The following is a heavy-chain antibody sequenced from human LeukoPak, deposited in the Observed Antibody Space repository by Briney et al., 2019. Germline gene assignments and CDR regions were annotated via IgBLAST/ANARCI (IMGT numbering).Heavy chain of an antibody. CDR3: TTFYHEYSPH. CDR2: IKSNADGGTP. CDR1: GFSFMNAW. D-gene: IGHD2/OR15-2a*01. V-gene: IGHV3-15*01. J-gene: IGHJ4*02. Sequence: GGSLRLSCAASGFSFMNAWMIWVRQAPGKGLEWVGRIKSNADGGTPDYAAPARGRFTISRDDSKNTLYLQMNSLKTEDTAVYYCTTFYHEYSPHWGRGTLVTVSS.